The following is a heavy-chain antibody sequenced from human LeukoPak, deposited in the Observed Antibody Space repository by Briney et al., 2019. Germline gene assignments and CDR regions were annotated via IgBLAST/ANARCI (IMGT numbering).Heavy chain of an antibody. CDR1: VGSMSSYY. CDR2: IYYSGST. Sequence: PSEILSLTCTVSVGSMSSYYWRWIRQPRRKGQEWIGYIYYSGSTNYNPSLKSRVTISVDTSKNQFSLKLSSVTAADTAVYYCARDTEVNWFDPWGQGTLVTVSS. CDR3: ARDTEVNWFDP. V-gene: IGHV4-59*01. J-gene: IGHJ5*02.